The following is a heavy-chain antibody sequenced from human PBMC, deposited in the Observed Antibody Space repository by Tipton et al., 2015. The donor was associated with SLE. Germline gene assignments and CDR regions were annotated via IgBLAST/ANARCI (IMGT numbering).Heavy chain of an antibody. V-gene: IGHV4-59*01. CDR3: AGAWQGYCSGGTCYVLDY. CDR2: ISYSETT. J-gene: IGHJ4*02. D-gene: IGHD2-15*01. CDR1: GFTFSNYA. Sequence: LRLSCAASGFTFSNYAMSWIRQPPGKGLEWIGYISYSETTNSNPSLKSRVTISGDTSKNQFALKLRSVTAADTAVYYCAGAWQGYCSGGTCYVLDYWGQGTLVTVSS.